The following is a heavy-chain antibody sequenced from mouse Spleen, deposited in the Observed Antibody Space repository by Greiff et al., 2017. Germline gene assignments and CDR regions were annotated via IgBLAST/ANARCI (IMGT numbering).Heavy chain of an antibody. CDR3: ARNYGSSLFAY. Sequence: EVKLMESGGGLVKLGGSLKLSCAASGFTFSSYAMSWVRQTPEKRLEWVATISSGGGNTYYPDSVKGRFTISRDNAKNTLYLQMSSLKSEDTAMYYCARNYGSSLFAYWGQGTLVTVSA. J-gene: IGHJ3*01. CDR1: GFTFSSYA. CDR2: ISSGGGNT. V-gene: IGHV5-9*04. D-gene: IGHD1-1*01.